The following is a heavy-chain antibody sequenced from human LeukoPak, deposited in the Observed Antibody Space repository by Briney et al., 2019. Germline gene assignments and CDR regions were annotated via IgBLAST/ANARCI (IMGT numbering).Heavy chain of an antibody. Sequence: GGSLRLSCAASGFTFSSYGMSWVRQAPGKGLEWVSAISGSGGSTYYADSVKGRFTISRDNSKNTLYLQMNSLRAEDTAVYYCARPSDPYGFEYYFDYWGQGTLVTVSS. CDR2: ISGSGGST. CDR3: ARPSDPYGFEYYFDY. J-gene: IGHJ4*02. V-gene: IGHV3-23*01. CDR1: GFTFSSYG. D-gene: IGHD3-10*01.